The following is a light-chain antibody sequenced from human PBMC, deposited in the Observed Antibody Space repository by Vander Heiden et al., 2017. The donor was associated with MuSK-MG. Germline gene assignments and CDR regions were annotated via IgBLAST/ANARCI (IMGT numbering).Light chain of an antibody. CDR1: RSISSW. J-gene: IGKJ2*01. CDR2: DAS. CDR3: QQDISYYT. V-gene: IGKV1-5*01. Sequence: GDRVTITCRASRSISSWLAWYQQKPGKAPKLLIYDASSLQSGVPSRFSGSGSGTEFTLTSSSRQPDDFATYYGQQDISYYTFGQGTKMXIK.